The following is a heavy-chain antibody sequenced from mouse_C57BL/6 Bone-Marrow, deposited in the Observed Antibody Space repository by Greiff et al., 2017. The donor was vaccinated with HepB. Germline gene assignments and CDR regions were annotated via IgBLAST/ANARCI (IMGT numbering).Heavy chain of an antibody. J-gene: IGHJ1*03. V-gene: IGHV5-4*03. Sequence: EVMLVESGGGLVKPGGSLKLSCAASGFTFSSYAMSWVRQTPEKRLEWVATISDGGSYTYYPDNVKGRFTISRDNAKNNLYLQMSHLKSEDTAMYYWSRAPRGGFDRYFDVWGTGTTVTVSS. CDR2: ISDGGSYT. CDR1: GFTFSSYA. CDR3: SRAPRGGFDRYFDV.